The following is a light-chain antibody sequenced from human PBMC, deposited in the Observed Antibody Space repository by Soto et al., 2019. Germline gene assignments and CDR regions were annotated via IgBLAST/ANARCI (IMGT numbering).Light chain of an antibody. V-gene: IGKV3-15*01. Sequence: EIVMTQFPATLSVSPGERATLSCRASQGVSSKLAWYQQKPGQAPRVLIHGASTRATGIPARFSGSGSGTEFTLTISSLQSEDFAVYYCQHYNDWPPTWTLGQGTKV. CDR3: QHYNDWPPTWT. J-gene: IGKJ1*01. CDR2: GAS. CDR1: QGVSSK.